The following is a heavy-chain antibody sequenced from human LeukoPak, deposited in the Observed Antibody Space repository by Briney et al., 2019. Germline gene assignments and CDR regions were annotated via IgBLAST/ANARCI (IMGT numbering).Heavy chain of an antibody. V-gene: IGHV1-2*02. Sequence: ASVKVSYKASGYTFTGYYMHWVRQAPGQGLEWMGWINPNSGGTNYAQKFRGRVTMTRDTSISTAYMELSRLRSDDTAVYYCARDGHWNDPYYYCYYMDVWGKGTTVTVSS. CDR1: GYTFTGYY. CDR2: INPNSGGT. J-gene: IGHJ6*03. D-gene: IGHD1-1*01. CDR3: ARDGHWNDPYYYCYYMDV.